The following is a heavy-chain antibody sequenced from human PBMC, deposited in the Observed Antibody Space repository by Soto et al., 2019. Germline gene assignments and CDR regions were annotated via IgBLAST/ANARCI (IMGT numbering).Heavy chain of an antibody. J-gene: IGHJ4*02. D-gene: IGHD3-10*02. CDR1: GFTFSNDW. Sequence: GGSLRLSCAASGFTFSNDWMHWVRQVPGKGLVWVSRIKSDGSSTNYADSVKGRFTISRDNAQNMLYLKMNSLRVEDTAVYYCVRNIKPPARYVYPPAPPAMYWGQGTLVTVSS. V-gene: IGHV3-74*01. CDR2: IKSDGSST. CDR3: VRNIKPPARYVYPPAPPAMY.